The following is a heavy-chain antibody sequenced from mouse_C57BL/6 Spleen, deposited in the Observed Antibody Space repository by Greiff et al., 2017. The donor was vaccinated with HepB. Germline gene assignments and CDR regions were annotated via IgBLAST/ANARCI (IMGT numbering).Heavy chain of an antibody. CDR1: GYTFTSYW. CDR2: INPSNGGT. Sequence: QVHVKQPGTELVKPGASVKLSCKASGYTFTSYWMHWVKQRPGQGLEWIGNINPSNGGTNYNEKFKSKATLTVDKSSSTAYMQLSSLTSEDSAVYYCARWDDGDYWFAYWGQGTLVTVSA. V-gene: IGHV1-53*01. J-gene: IGHJ3*01. D-gene: IGHD2-3*01. CDR3: ARWDDGDYWFAY.